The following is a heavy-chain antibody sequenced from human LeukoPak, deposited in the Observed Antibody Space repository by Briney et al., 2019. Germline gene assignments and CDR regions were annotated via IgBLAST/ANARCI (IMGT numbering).Heavy chain of an antibody. J-gene: IGHJ4*02. Sequence: SETLSLTCTVSGGSISSYYWSWIRQPPGKGLEWIGYIYYSGSTNYNPSLESRVTISVDTSKNQFSLKLRSVTAADTSVYYCARERAGLGWLPHFDHWGQGTLVTVSS. CDR2: IYYSGST. V-gene: IGHV4-59*01. CDR3: ARERAGLGWLPHFDH. CDR1: GGSISSYY. D-gene: IGHD5-12*01.